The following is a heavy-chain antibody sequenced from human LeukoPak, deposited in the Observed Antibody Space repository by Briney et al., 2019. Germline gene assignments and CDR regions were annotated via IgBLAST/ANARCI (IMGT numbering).Heavy chain of an antibody. V-gene: IGHV4-31*03. D-gene: IGHD4-17*01. CDR2: IYYGGST. Sequence: SQTLSLTCTVSVGSISSGGYYWSWIRQHPGKCLEWIGYIYYGGSTYYNPSLKSRVTISVDTSKNQFSLKLSSVTAADTAVYYCARAKAVTTFDYWGQGTMVTVSS. CDR1: VGSISSGGYY. J-gene: IGHJ4*02. CDR3: ARAKAVTTFDY.